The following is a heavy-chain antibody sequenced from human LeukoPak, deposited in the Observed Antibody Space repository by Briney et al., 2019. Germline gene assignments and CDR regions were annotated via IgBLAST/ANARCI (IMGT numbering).Heavy chain of an antibody. CDR2: INPNSGGT. D-gene: IGHD2-15*01. V-gene: IGHV1-2*02. CDR3: ARDRSYIVVVVAATWFDP. CDR1: GYTFTGYY. J-gene: IGHJ5*02. Sequence: ASVKVSCEASGYTFTGYYMHWVRQAPGQGLEWMGWINPNSGGTNYAQKFQGRVTMTRDTSISTAYMELSRLRSDDTAVYYCARDRSYIVVVVAATWFDPWGQGTLVTVSS.